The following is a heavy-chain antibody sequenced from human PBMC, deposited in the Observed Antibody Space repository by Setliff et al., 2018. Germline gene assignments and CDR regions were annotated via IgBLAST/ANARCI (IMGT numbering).Heavy chain of an antibody. D-gene: IGHD6-19*01. CDR2: IFSNDKK. J-gene: IGHJ3*02. CDR1: GFSLSNDRMG. Sequence: SGPTLVNPTETLTLTCTVSGFSLSNDRMGVTWIRQPPGKALEWLAHIFSNDKKSYSTSLKSRLTISKDTSKSQVVLTMTNMDPVDTATYYCARDHSGWYGGAFDIWGQGTMVTVS. V-gene: IGHV2-26*01. CDR3: ARDHSGWYGGAFDI.